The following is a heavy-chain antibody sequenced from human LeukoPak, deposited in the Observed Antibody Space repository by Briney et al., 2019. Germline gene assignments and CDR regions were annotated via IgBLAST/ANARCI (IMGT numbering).Heavy chain of an antibody. CDR3: ARGRSYCSSTSCPPKKVGPYGMDV. Sequence: SETLSLTCAVYGGSFSGYYWSWICQPPGKGLEWIGQINHSGSTNYNPSLKSRVTISVDTSKNQFSLKLSSVTAADTAVYYCARGRSYCSSTSCPPKKVGPYGMDVWGQGTTVTVSS. J-gene: IGHJ6*02. CDR2: INHSGST. CDR1: GGSFSGYY. V-gene: IGHV4-34*01. D-gene: IGHD2-2*01.